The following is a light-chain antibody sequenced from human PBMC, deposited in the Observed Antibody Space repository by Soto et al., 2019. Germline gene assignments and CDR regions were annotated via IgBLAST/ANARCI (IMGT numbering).Light chain of an antibody. J-gene: IGLJ1*01. V-gene: IGLV2-8*01. CDR1: SSDVDGYNY. CDR2: EVS. CDR3: ISYAGSNLLYV. Sequence: QSVLTQPPSASGSPGQSVTISCTGTSSDVDGYNYVSWYQQHPGKAPKLMIYEVSKRPLGVPDRFSGSKSGNTASLTFSGLQAEDEADYYCISYAGSNLLYVFGTGTKVTVL.